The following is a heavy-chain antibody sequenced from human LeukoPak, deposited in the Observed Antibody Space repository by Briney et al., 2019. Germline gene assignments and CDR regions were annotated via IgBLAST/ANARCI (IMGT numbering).Heavy chain of an antibody. D-gene: IGHD5-18*01. J-gene: IGHJ5*02. CDR3: ARRDSPRYNWFDP. Sequence: GEALQISCKGSGYSSTSYWIGWVRQMPGKGLEWMGIIYPGDSDTRYSPSFQGQVTISADKSISTAYLQWSSLKASDTAMYYCARRDSPRYNWFDPWGQGTLVTVSS. V-gene: IGHV5-51*01. CDR2: IYPGDSDT. CDR1: GYSSTSYW.